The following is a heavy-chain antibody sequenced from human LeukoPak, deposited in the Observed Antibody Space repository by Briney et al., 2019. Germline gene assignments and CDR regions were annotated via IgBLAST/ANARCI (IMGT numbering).Heavy chain of an antibody. D-gene: IGHD2-2*01. CDR3: ARVRPSVRYQLPQGFDY. J-gene: IGHJ4*02. V-gene: IGHV1-18*01. CDR1: GYTFTSYG. CDR2: ISAYNGNT. Sequence: GASVKVSCKASGYTFTSYGISWVRQAPGQGLEWMGWISAYNGNTNYAQKLQGRVTMTTDTSTSTAYMELSRLRSDDTAVYYCARVRPSVRYQLPQGFDYWGQGTLVTVSS.